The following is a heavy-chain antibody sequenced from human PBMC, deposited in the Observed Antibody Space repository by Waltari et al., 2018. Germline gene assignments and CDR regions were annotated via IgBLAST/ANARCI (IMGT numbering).Heavy chain of an antibody. CDR3: AILVQYQDWFDP. CDR2: IRYDGSNK. CDR1: GFTFSSYG. Sequence: QVQLVESGGGVVQPGGSLRLSCAASGFTFSSYGMHWVRQAPGKGLEWVAFIRYDGSNKYYADSVKGRFTISRDNSKNTLYLQMNSLRAEDTAVYYCAILVQYQDWFDPWGQGTLVTVSS. V-gene: IGHV3-30*02. D-gene: IGHD2-2*01. J-gene: IGHJ5*02.